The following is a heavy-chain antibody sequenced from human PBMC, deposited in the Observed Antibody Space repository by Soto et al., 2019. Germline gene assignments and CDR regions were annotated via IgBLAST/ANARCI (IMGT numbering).Heavy chain of an antibody. CDR2: INHSGST. Sequence: QVQLQQWSAGLLKPSETLSLTCAVYGGSFRGYYWTWIRQPPGTGLEEIGEINHSGSTNYNPSLKSRVTLTVDMSKSQFSRQLTSVLAANTAVYFCARDKIAGLFDYWGQGSLVTVSS. CDR3: ARDKIAGLFDY. V-gene: IGHV4-34*01. D-gene: IGHD2-21*01. CDR1: GGSFRGYY. J-gene: IGHJ4*02.